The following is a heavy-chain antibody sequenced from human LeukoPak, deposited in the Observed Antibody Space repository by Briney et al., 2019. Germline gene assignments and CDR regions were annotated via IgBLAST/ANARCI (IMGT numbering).Heavy chain of an antibody. D-gene: IGHD6-13*01. Sequence: GGSLRLSCAASGFAFSNYWMHWVRQAPGKGLVWVSRINSDGSSRNYADSVKGRFTISRDNAKNTLYLQMNSLRAEDTAVYYCASASSHRIAAGGDYWGQGTLVTVSS. J-gene: IGHJ4*02. V-gene: IGHV3-74*01. CDR2: INSDGSSR. CDR3: ASASSHRIAAGGDY. CDR1: GFAFSNYW.